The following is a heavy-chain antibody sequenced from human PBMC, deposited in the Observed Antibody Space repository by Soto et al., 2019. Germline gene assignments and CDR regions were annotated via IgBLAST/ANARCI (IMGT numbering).Heavy chain of an antibody. J-gene: IGHJ5*02. Sequence: SETLSLTCTVSGDSVSKYYWNWIRQPAGKGLEWVGRIHSTRSPNYNPSLKSRVTMSVDTSKNQFSLKLNLTSVTAADTAVYYCARSPAYGDYANLDTWGQGTLVTVSS. CDR3: ARSPAYGDYANLDT. V-gene: IGHV4-4*07. CDR1: GDSVSKYY. D-gene: IGHD4-17*01. CDR2: IHSTRSP.